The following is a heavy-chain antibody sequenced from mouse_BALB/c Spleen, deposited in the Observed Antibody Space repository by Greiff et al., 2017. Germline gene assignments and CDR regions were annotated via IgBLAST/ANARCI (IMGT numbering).Heavy chain of an antibody. CDR3: ARGRYDPSFAY. CDR2: ISSGGST. D-gene: IGHD2-14*01. V-gene: IGHV5-6-5*01. Sequence: EVQLVESGGGLVKPGGSLKLSCAASGFTFSSYAMSWVRQTPEKRLEWVASISSGGSTYYPDSVKGRFTISRDNARNILYLQMSSLRSEDTAMYYCARGRYDPSFAYWGQGTLVTVSA. CDR1: GFTFSSYA. J-gene: IGHJ3*01.